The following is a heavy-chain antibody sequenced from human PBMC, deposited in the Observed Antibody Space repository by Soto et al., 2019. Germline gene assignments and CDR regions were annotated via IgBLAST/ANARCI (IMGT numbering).Heavy chain of an antibody. Sequence: PGESLKISCKGSGYSFTTYWIAWVRQMPGKGLEWMGIIYPGDSRTTYSPSFQGQVIISADKSISTAYLQWSSLKASDTAMYYCATAYYYDSSGINAFDIWGQGTMVTVSS. CDR2: IYPGDSRT. D-gene: IGHD3-22*01. V-gene: IGHV5-51*01. CDR3: ATAYYYDSSGINAFDI. CDR1: GYSFTTYW. J-gene: IGHJ3*02.